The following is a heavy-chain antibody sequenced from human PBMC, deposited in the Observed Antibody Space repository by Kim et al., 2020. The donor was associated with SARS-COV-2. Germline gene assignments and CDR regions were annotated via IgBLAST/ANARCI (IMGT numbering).Heavy chain of an antibody. D-gene: IGHD4-17*01. V-gene: IGHV1-69*13. CDR3: ARTLRDVAFNYGDSIHDYYYYYGMDV. Sequence: SVKVSCKASGGTFSSYAISWVRQAPGQGLEWMGGIIPIFGTANYAQKFQGRVTITADESTSTAYMELSSLRSEDTAVYYCARTLRDVAFNYGDSIHDYYYYYGMDVWGQGTTVTVSS. CDR1: GGTFSSYA. J-gene: IGHJ6*02. CDR2: IIPIFGTA.